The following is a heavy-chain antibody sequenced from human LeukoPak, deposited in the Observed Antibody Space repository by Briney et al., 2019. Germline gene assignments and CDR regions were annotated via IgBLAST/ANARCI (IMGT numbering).Heavy chain of an antibody. J-gene: IGHJ4*02. CDR2: IFYTGST. V-gene: IGHV4-59*01. CDR1: GGSISSYY. CDR3: ARGGFGDSGDFFDC. D-gene: IGHD4-17*01. Sequence: SETLSLTCTVSGGSISSYYWSWIRQSPGRGLEWIGYIFYTGSTNYNPALKSRVSMSVDASKDQVSLRLTSVTAADTAVYYCARGGFGDSGDFFDCWGQGTLVTVSS.